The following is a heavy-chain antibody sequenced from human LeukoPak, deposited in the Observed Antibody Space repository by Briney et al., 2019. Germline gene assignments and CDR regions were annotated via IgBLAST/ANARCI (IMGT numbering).Heavy chain of an antibody. CDR1: GFPLSSYA. V-gene: IGHV3-23*01. J-gene: IGHJ4*02. CDR3: ARGDSSGYYYEMDY. CDR2: TSSSDAGT. Sequence: GGSLRLSCAAFGFPLSSYAMSWVRQAPGKGLEWVSATSSSDAGTYHADSVRGRFTISRDNSKTTLYLQMNSLRAEDTAVYYCARGDSSGYYYEMDYWGQGTLVTVSS. D-gene: IGHD3-22*01.